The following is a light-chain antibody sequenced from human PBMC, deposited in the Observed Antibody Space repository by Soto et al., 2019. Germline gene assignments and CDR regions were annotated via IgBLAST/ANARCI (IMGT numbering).Light chain of an antibody. CDR2: RNN. Sequence: QSALTQPPSASGTPGQRVTISRSGSSSNIGSNYVYWYQQLPGTAPKLLIYRNNQRPSGVPDRFSGSKSGTSASLAISGLQSEDEADYYCAAWDDRLNGYVFGTGTKVTVL. CDR1: SSNIGSNY. J-gene: IGLJ1*01. V-gene: IGLV1-47*01. CDR3: AAWDDRLNGYV.